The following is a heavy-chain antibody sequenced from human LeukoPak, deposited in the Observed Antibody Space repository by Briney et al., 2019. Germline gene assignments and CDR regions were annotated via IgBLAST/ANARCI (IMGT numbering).Heavy chain of an antibody. CDR2: INHSGST. D-gene: IGHD1-14*01. Sequence: SETLSLTCTVSGGSISSSSYYWGWIRQPPGKGLEWIGEINHSGSTYYNPSLKSRVTISVDRSKNQFSLKLSSVTAADTAVYYCARSRKAFFDYWGQGTLVTVSS. CDR1: GGSISSSSYY. V-gene: IGHV4-39*07. J-gene: IGHJ4*02. CDR3: ARSRKAFFDY.